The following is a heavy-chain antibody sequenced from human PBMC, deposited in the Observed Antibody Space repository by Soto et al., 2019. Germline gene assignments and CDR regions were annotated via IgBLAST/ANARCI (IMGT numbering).Heavy chain of an antibody. CDR1: GFSLTTSGVG. V-gene: IGHV2-5*02. Sequence: QITLNESGPTQVKPRQTLTLTCTFSGFSLTTSGVGVGWIRQSPGKAPEWLALIYWDDDKRYSPSLKSRLTITKATSKNHVVLTIADLDPADTATYYCAHRVLCTVFGLVTTTAIYFGFWGQGTPVSVSS. CDR3: AHRVLCTVFGLVTTTAIYFGF. J-gene: IGHJ4*02. CDR2: IYWDDDK. D-gene: IGHD3-3*01.